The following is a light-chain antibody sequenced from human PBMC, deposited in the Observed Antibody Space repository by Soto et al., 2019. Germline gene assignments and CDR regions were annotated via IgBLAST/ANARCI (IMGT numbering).Light chain of an antibody. V-gene: IGLV2-14*01. CDR1: SNDVGGYNY. Sequence: QSALTQPASVSVSPGQSITISCTGTSNDVGGYNYVSWYQQHPGKAPKLMIYDVSDRPSGVSNRFSGSKSGNTASLTISGLQAEDEADYYCRSYTSSSTLVFGTGTKVTV. J-gene: IGLJ1*01. CDR2: DVS. CDR3: RSYTSSSTLV.